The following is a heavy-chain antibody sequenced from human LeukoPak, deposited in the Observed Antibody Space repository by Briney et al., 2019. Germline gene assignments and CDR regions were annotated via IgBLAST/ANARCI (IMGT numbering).Heavy chain of an antibody. CDR3: ARDRGGRAVPAANFDY. CDR2: INSDGSST. J-gene: IGHJ4*02. Sequence: GGSLRLSCAASGFTFSSYWMHWVRQAPGKGLVWVSRINSDGSSTSYADSVKGRFTISRDNAKNTLYPQMNSLRAEDTAVYYCARDRGGRAVPAANFDYWGQGTLVTVSS. D-gene: IGHD2-2*01. CDR1: GFTFSSYW. V-gene: IGHV3-74*01.